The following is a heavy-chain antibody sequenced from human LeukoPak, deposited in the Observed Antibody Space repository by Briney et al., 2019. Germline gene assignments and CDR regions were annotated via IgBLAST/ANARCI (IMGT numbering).Heavy chain of an antibody. Sequence: GGSLRLSCAVSGFAFSNYAMSWVRQAPGKGLEWVSAISDGGGGTYYADSVKGRFTISRDNSKNTLYLQMNSLRAADTAVYYCANGDPGYFDYWGQGTLVTVSS. V-gene: IGHV3-23*01. J-gene: IGHJ4*02. CDR1: GFAFSNYA. CDR2: ISDGGGGT. D-gene: IGHD3-10*01. CDR3: ANGDPGYFDY.